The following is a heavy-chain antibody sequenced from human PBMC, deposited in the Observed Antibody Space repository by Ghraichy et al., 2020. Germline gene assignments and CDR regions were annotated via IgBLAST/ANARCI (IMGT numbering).Heavy chain of an antibody. CDR1: GGSISSSSYY. CDR2: IYYSGST. J-gene: IGHJ4*02. D-gene: IGHD3-3*01. Sequence: SETLSLTCTVSGGSISSSSYYWGWIRQPPGKGLEWIGSIYYSGSTYYNPSLKSRVTISVDTSKNQFSLKLSSVTAADTAVYYCARLSPGWYYDFWSGYYTGYFDYWGQGTLVTVSS. CDR3: ARLSPGWYYDFWSGYYTGYFDY. V-gene: IGHV4-39*01.